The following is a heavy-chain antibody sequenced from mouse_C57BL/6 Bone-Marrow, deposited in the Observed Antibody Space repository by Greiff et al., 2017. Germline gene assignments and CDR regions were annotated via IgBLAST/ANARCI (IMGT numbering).Heavy chain of an antibody. D-gene: IGHD2-3*01. CDR2: FHPYNDDT. J-gene: IGHJ1*03. CDR1: GSTFTPYP. CDR3: ARGGYYGGYWYFDV. Sequence: QFQLQQFGAELVKPGASVKMSCKASGSTFTPYPIEWMKQNHGKSLEWIGNFHPYNDDTKKNEKFKGKATLTVEKSSSTVYLELSRLTSDDSAVYYCARGGYYGGYWYFDVWGTGTTVTDSS. V-gene: IGHV1-47*01.